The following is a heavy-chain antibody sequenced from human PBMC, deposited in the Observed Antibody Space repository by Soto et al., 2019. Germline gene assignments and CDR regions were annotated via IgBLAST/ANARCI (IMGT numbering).Heavy chain of an antibody. Sequence: QVQVVESGGGVVQPGRSLRLSCTASGFTFSGHAMHWVRQPPGKGLEWVAQIWYDGSNKYYADSVKGRFTISRDNSKNTLYVQMDSLRVEDTAVYYCARDVQSLAPYVFDVWGQGTSVTVSS. CDR1: GFTFSGHA. CDR3: ARDVQSLAPYVFDV. CDR2: IWYDGSNK. J-gene: IGHJ6*02. D-gene: IGHD6-19*01. V-gene: IGHV3-33*01.